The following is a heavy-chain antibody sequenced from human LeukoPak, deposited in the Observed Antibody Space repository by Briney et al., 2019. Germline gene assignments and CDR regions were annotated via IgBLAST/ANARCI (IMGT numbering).Heavy chain of an antibody. D-gene: IGHD6-13*01. CDR3: ARDGVAAAGNWYFDL. CDR2: IYYSGST. Sequence: SETLSLTCTVSGGSISSSSYYWGWIRQPPGKGLEWIGSIYYSGSTYYNPSLKSRVTISVDTSKNQFSLKLSSVTAADTAVYYCARDGVAAAGNWYFDLWGRGTLVTVSS. J-gene: IGHJ2*01. CDR1: GGSISSSSYY. V-gene: IGHV4-39*07.